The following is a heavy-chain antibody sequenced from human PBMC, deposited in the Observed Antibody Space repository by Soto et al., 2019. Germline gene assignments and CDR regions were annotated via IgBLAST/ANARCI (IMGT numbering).Heavy chain of an antibody. Sequence: QWQLQGSGSRLVKPSQTLSLSCTVSGGPISSAGYSWSWIRQSPGKDLEWIGYIYHSVKTFYNPSLQSLVTMSLAMYRKQFSLYLTSVTVAATAVYFCARGRQALAFYALDVWGQGTTVVVSS. V-gene: IGHV4-30-2*06. CDR1: GGPISSAGYS. J-gene: IGHJ6*02. CDR3: ARGRQALAFYALDV. CDR2: IYHSVKT. D-gene: IGHD2-15*01.